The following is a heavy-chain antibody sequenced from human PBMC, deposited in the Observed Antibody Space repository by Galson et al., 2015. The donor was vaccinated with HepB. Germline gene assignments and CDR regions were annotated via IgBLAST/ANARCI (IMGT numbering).Heavy chain of an antibody. CDR2: IIPIFGTA. J-gene: IGHJ4*02. Sequence: SVKVSCKASGGTFSSYAISWVRQAPGQGLEWMGGIIPIFGTANYAQKFQGRVTITADESTSTAYMELSSLRSEDTAVYYCARGGNWVLNRRYFDYWGQGTLVTVSS. CDR1: GGTFSSYA. CDR3: ARGGNWVLNRRYFDY. D-gene: IGHD7-27*01. V-gene: IGHV1-69*13.